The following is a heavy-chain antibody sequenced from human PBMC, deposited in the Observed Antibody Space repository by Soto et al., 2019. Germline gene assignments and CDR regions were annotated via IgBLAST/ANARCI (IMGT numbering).Heavy chain of an antibody. V-gene: IGHV3-48*02. CDR2: ISSSSSTI. D-gene: IGHD6-19*01. CDR3: ARSPVIAVAGKNGYYSVMAV. J-gene: IGHJ6*04. CDR1: GFTFSSYS. Sequence: GGSLRLSCAASGFTFSSYSMNWVRQAPGKGLEWVSYISSSSSTIYYADSVKGQFTISRDNAKNSLYLQMNSRRDEDTAVYYSARSPVIAVAGKNGYYSVMAVWGKGTTVTVSS.